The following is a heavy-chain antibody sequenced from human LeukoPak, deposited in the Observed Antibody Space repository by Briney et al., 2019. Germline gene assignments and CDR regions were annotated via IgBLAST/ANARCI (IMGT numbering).Heavy chain of an antibody. CDR3: ARDRSGSPGSAFDI. J-gene: IGHJ3*02. CDR1: GGTFSSYT. Sequence: VKVSCKASGGTFSSYTISWVRQAPGQGLEWMGRIIPILGIANYAQKFQGRVTITADKSTSTAYMELSSLRSEDTAVYYCARDRSGSPGSAFDIWGQGTMVTVSS. D-gene: IGHD1-26*01. V-gene: IGHV1-69*10. CDR2: IIPILGIA.